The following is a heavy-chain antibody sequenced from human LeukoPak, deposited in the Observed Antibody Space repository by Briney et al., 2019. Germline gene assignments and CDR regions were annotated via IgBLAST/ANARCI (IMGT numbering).Heavy chain of an antibody. Sequence: GGSLRLSCAASGFTFSTYGMHWVRQGPGKGLEWMAVIWYDGRTQFYAESVKGRFAVSRDNSKNTLYLQMNSLRAEDTAVYHCARGEYYHESSGYLNYWGQGTLVTVSS. J-gene: IGHJ4*02. V-gene: IGHV3-33*01. CDR2: IWYDGRTQ. CDR1: GFTFSTYG. CDR3: ARGEYYHESSGYLNY. D-gene: IGHD3-22*01.